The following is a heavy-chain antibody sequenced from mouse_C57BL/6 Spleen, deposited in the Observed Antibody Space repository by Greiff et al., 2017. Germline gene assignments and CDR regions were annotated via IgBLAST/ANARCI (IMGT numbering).Heavy chain of an antibody. D-gene: IGHD2-13*01. V-gene: IGHV5S21*01. CDR2: ISSGGGYT. CDR3: ARDDYINAIAY. Sequence: EVQLQESGDGLVKPGGSLKLSCAASGFTFSSYAMSWVRQSPGKRLEWVAYISSGGGYTYYAETVKGRSTISRDNARNTLYLQMSSLKYEDTAMYYCARDDYINAIAYWGQGTSVTVSS. CDR1: GFTFSSYA. J-gene: IGHJ4*01.